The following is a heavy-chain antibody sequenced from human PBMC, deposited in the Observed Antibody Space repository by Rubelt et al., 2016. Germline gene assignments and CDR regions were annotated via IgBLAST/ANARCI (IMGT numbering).Heavy chain of an antibody. CDR3: ARENDYGDYNWFDP. CDR1: GGSISSYY. V-gene: IGHV4-59*01. Sequence: QVQLQESGPGLVKPSETLSLTCTVSGGSISSYYWSWIRQPPGKGLEWIGYIYYSGSTNYNPSLKSRVTISVDTSKNQFSLKLRSVTAADTAVYYCARENDYGDYNWFDPWGQGTLVTVSS. CDR2: IYYSGST. D-gene: IGHD4-17*01. J-gene: IGHJ5*02.